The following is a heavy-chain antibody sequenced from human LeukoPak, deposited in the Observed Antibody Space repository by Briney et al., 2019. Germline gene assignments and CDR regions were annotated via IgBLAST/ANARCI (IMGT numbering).Heavy chain of an antibody. D-gene: IGHD3-3*01. CDR3: AKDDEGYY. CDR2: IKEDGSEK. Sequence: PGGSLRLSCAASGFTFSKSWMSWLRQTPEKGLEWVANIKEDGSEKYYVDSVKGRFTISRDNAKNSLCLQMNSLRAEDTAVYYCAKDDEGYYWGQGILVTVSS. J-gene: IGHJ4*02. CDR1: GFTFSKSW. V-gene: IGHV3-7*04.